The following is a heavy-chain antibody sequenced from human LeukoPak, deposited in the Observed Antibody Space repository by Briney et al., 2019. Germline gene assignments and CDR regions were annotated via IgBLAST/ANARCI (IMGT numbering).Heavy chain of an antibody. J-gene: IGHJ4*02. CDR3: ARGGERRVSYGYRINY. V-gene: IGHV4-34*01. D-gene: IGHD5-18*01. CDR1: GGSLSGYY. Sequence: SETLSLTCAVYGGSLSGYYWSWIRQPPGKELEWIGEIKHSGSTNYNPSLKSRVTISVDTSKNQFSLKLSSVTAADTAVYYCARGGERRVSYGYRINYWGQGTLVTVSS. CDR2: IKHSGST.